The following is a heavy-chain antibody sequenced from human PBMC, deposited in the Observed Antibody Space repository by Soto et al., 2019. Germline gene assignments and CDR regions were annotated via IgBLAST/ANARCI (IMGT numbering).Heavy chain of an antibody. V-gene: IGHV3-33*01. CDR2: IWYDGSNK. CDR3: ARAPFDILTGYFRPGMDV. J-gene: IGHJ6*02. CDR1: GFTFSSYG. Sequence: QVQLVESGGGVVQPGRSLRLSCAASGFTFSSYGMHWVRQAPGKGLEWVAVIWYDGSNKYYADSVKGRFTISRDNSKNTLYLQRNSLRAEDTAVYYCARAPFDILTGYFRPGMDVWGQGTTVTVSS. D-gene: IGHD3-9*01.